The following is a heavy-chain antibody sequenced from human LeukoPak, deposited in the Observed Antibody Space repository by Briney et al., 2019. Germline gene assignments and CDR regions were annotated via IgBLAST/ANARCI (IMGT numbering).Heavy chain of an antibody. CDR2: ISSSGSTI. V-gene: IGHV3-48*03. D-gene: IGHD2-21*02. J-gene: IGHJ4*02. Sequence: PGGSLRLSCAASGFTFSSYEMNWVRQAPGKGLEWVSYISSSGSTIYYADSVKGRFTISRDNAKNSLYLQMNSLRAEDTAVYYCASRRTEYCDGDCPEGYWGQGTLVTVSS. CDR3: ASRRTEYCDGDCPEGY. CDR1: GFTFSSYE.